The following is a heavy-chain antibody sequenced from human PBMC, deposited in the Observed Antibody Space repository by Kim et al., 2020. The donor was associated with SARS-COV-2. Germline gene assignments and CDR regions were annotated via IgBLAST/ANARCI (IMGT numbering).Heavy chain of an antibody. V-gene: IGHV3-33*01. CDR3: ARNFGSATMIGDV. J-gene: IGHJ3*01. CDR2: IRSDESKR. D-gene: IGHD3-10*01. CDR1: GFTFSPFA. Sequence: GGSLRLSCTASGFTFSPFAMHWVRQAPGKGLERVAVIRSDESKRYYAESVKDRFTISRDNSKNTLYLQMNSRRAEDTAIYYCARNFGSATMIGDVWGLGTMVTVSS.